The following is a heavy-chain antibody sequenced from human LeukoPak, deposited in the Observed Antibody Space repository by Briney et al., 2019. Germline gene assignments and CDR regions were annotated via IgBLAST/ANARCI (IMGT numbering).Heavy chain of an antibody. CDR3: ARHDSGYVFDAVDI. CDR1: GGSFSGYY. V-gene: IGHV4-34*01. CDR2: INHSGST. Sequence: PSETLSLTCAVYGGSFSGYYWSWIRRPPGKGLEWIGEINHSGSTNYNPSLKSRVTISVDTSKNQFSLKLSSVTAADTALYYCARHDSGYVFDAVDIWGQGTMVSVSS. J-gene: IGHJ3*02. D-gene: IGHD5-12*01.